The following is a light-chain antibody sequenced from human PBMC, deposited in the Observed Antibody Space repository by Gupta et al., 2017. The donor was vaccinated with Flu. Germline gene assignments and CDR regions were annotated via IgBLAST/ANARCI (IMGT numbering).Light chain of an antibody. J-gene: IGKJ4*01. CDR3: QQANSFPIT. V-gene: IGKV1-12*01. CDR2: AAS. CDR1: QDISSC. Sequence: PSSVSASVGDRVTITCRASQDISSCLGWYQQRPGKAPKLLIYAASSLQSGVPSRFSGSGSGTDFTLTISSLQPEDFATYFCQQANSFPITFGGGTKVEI.